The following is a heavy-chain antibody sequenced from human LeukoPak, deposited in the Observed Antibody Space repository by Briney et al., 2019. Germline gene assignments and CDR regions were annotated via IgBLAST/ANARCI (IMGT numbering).Heavy chain of an antibody. CDR3: ARVTPLWFGESQTSWFDP. V-gene: IGHV4-59*01. CDR1: SFTLTNYY. CDR2: IFFSGTT. J-gene: IGHJ5*02. Sequence: SETLSLTCTVSSFTLTNYYWSWIRQAPGKGLEWIGCIFFSGTTNYNPSLKSRVTISVDTSKNQFSLKMTSVTAADTAVYFCARVTPLWFGESQTSWFDPWGQGTLVTVSS. D-gene: IGHD3-10*01.